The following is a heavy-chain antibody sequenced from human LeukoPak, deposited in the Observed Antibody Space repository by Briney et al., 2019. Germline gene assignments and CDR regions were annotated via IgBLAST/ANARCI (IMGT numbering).Heavy chain of an antibody. CDR3: AKTRLSNNLPGPNWFDP. Sequence: QPGGSVRLSCAASGFTFSSHAMSWVRQAPGKGLEWVSVITGSGDSTYYADSVKGRFTISRDNSKNTLYLQMNSLRAEDTAIYYCAKTRLSNNLPGPNWFDPWGQGTLVTVSS. CDR1: GFTFSSHA. D-gene: IGHD1-1*01. J-gene: IGHJ5*02. CDR2: ITGSGDST. V-gene: IGHV3-23*01.